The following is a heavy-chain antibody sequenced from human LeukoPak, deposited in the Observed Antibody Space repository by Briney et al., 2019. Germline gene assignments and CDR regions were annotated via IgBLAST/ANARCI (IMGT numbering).Heavy chain of an antibody. J-gene: IGHJ6*02. Sequence: GGSLRLSCAASGFTVSSYWMNWARQAPGKGLEWVASINHNGNVNYYVDSVKGRFTIPRDNAKNSLYLQMSNLRAEDTAVYFCARGGGLDVWGQGATVTVSS. CDR3: ARGGGLDV. V-gene: IGHV3-7*03. CDR1: GFTVSSYW. CDR2: INHNGNVN. D-gene: IGHD3-16*01.